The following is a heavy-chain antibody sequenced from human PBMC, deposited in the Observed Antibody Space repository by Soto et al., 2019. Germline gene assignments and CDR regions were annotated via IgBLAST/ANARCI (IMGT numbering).Heavy chain of an antibody. D-gene: IGHD6-13*01. V-gene: IGHV3-23*01. CDR3: AKDRWQPLPPFDY. CDR2: ISGGGSST. J-gene: IGHJ4*02. CDR1: GFTFSIYD. Sequence: GGSLRLSCAASGFTFSIYDMSWVRQAPGKGLEWVSAISGGGSSTYYADSVKGRFTISRDNSKNTLYVQMHSLRVEDTAVYYCAKDRWQPLPPFDYWGQGTLVTVSS.